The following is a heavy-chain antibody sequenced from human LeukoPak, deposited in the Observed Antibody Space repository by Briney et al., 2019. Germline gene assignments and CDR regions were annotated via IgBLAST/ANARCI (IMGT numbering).Heavy chain of an antibody. CDR3: ARGTYGDYVISAFDI. CDR1: GGSISSYY. V-gene: IGHV4-59*01. D-gene: IGHD4-17*01. J-gene: IGHJ3*02. CDR2: IYYSGST. Sequence: PSETLSLTCTVSGGSISSYYWSWIRHPPGKGLEWIGYIYYSGSTIYNPSLKSRVTISVDTAKNQFSLTPSSVTAADTAVYYCARGTYGDYVISAFDIWGQGTMVTVSS.